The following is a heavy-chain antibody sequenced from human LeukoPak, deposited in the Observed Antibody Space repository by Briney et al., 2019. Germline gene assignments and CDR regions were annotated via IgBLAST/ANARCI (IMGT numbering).Heavy chain of an antibody. CDR3: ARDIVVGENAFDI. CDR1: GGTFSSYA. D-gene: IGHD2-21*01. J-gene: IGHJ3*02. Sequence: SVKVSCKASGGTFSSYAISWVRQAPGQGLEWMGRIIPILGIANYAQKFQGRVTITADKSTSTAYMELSSLRSEDTAVYYCARDIVVGENAFDIWGQGTMVTVSS. CDR2: IIPILGIA. V-gene: IGHV1-69*04.